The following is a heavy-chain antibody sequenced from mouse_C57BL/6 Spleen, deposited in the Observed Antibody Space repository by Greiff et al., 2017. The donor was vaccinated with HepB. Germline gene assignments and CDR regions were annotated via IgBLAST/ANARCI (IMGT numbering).Heavy chain of an antibody. CDR2: IYPGDGDT. CDR1: GYAFSSSW. J-gene: IGHJ3*01. CDR3: ASQIYDGPGWFAY. D-gene: IGHD2-3*01. Sequence: VQLVESGPELVKPGASVKISCKASGYAFSSSWMNWVKQRPGKGLEWIGRIYPGDGDTNYNGKFKGKATLTADKSSSTAYMQLSSLTSEDSAVYFCASQIYDGPGWFAYWGQGTLVTVSA. V-gene: IGHV1-82*01.